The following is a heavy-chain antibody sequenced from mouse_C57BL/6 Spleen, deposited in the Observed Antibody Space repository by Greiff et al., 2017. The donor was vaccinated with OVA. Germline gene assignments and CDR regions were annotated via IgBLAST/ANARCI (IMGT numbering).Heavy chain of an antibody. J-gene: IGHJ1*03. Sequence: EVKLVESGGDLVKPGGSLKLSCAASGFTFSSYGMSWVRQTPDKRLEWVATISSGGSYTYYPDSVKGRFTISRDNAKNTLYLQMSSLKSEDTAMYYCARRGDYYYGSDWYFDVWGTGTTVTVSS. CDR2: ISSGGSYT. V-gene: IGHV5-6*02. D-gene: IGHD1-1*01. CDR1: GFTFSSYG. CDR3: ARRGDYYYGSDWYFDV.